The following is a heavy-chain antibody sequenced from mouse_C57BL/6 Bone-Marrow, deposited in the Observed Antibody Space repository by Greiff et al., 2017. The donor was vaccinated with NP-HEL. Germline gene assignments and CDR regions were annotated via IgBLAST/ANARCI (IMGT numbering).Heavy chain of an antibody. CDR2: IDPENGDT. J-gene: IGHJ3*01. CDR1: GFNIKDDY. D-gene: IGHD2-3*01. V-gene: IGHV14-4*01. CDR3: TAGEGYDGYLFAD. Sequence: EVQLQQSGVELVRPGASVKLSCTASGFNIKDDYMHWVKQRPEQGLEWIGWIDPENGDTEYASKFQGKATITADTSSNTAYLQLSSLTSEDTAVYYCTAGEGYDGYLFADWGKGTLVTVSA.